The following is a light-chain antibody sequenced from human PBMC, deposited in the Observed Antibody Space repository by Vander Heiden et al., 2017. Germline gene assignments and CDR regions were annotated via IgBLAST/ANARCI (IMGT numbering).Light chain of an antibody. Sequence: DIQMTKSPSSLSASVGDRVTITCQASQDISNYLNWYQQTPGKVPKLLIYDASNLQTGVPSRFRGSGSGTDFTLTISRLQPEDIATYYCQQVDSVPRTFGGGTKVEIK. CDR1: QDISNY. CDR2: DAS. V-gene: IGKV1-33*01. CDR3: QQVDSVPRT. J-gene: IGKJ4*01.